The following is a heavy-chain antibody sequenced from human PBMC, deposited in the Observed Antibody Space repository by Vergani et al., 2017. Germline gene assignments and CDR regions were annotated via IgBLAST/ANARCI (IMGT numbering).Heavy chain of an antibody. V-gene: IGHV3-48*04. J-gene: IGHJ6*02. CDR3: ARVGRGCRYGYVDYYYYGMDF. CDR1: GFTFSSYS. CDR2: ISSSSSTI. D-gene: IGHD5-18*01. Sequence: EVQLVESGGGLVQPGGSLRLSCAASGFTFSSYSMNWVRQAPGKGLEWVSYISSSSSTIYYADSVKGRFTISRDNAKNSLYLQMNSLRAEDTAVYYCARVGRGCRYGYVDYYYYGMDFWGQGTTVTVSS.